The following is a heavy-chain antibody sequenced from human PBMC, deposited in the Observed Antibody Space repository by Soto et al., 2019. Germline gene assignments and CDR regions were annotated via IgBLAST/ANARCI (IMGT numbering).Heavy chain of an antibody. CDR1: GGTFSSYA. J-gene: IGHJ6*02. CDR3: AGGSTAIRQYYYCYGMYV. V-gene: IGHV1-69*01. Sequence: QVQLVQSGAEVKKPGSSVKVSCKASGGTFSSYAISWVRQAPGQGLEWVSEIIPIVGTANYAEKFQGRVTITTDDSTSTAYMELSSLRSEDTAVYYCAGGSTAIRQYYYCYGMYVWGQGTTVTVSS. D-gene: IGHD2-21*02. CDR2: IIPIVGTA.